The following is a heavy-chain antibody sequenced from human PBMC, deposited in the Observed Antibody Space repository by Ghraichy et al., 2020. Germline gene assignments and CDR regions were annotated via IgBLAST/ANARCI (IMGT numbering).Heavy chain of an antibody. CDR3: ARQRGGYDFHFDY. CDR1: GASISGGYDY. J-gene: IGHJ4*02. V-gene: IGHV4-61*02. D-gene: IGHD5-12*01. Sequence: SETLSLTCTVSGASISGGYDYWTWIRQSARKGLEWIGRFYSSENTDYNPSLRSRVTISVDTSRNQFSLNLSSVTTADTAVYYCARQRGGYDFHFDYWGQGALVTVSS. CDR2: FYSSENT.